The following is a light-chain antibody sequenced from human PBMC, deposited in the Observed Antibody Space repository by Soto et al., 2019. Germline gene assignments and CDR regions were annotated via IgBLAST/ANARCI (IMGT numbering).Light chain of an antibody. Sequence: EIVLTQSPATLSVSPGDRVTLSCRASESLFGFLAWYQQKPGQSPRLLIYGGSTRATGIPARFSGSGSATECTLTISSLQSEEFAVYFCQSYNDSPFRSGLGTKLEI. V-gene: IGKV3-15*01. CDR2: GGS. CDR3: QSYNDSPFR. CDR1: ESLFGF. J-gene: IGKJ2*03.